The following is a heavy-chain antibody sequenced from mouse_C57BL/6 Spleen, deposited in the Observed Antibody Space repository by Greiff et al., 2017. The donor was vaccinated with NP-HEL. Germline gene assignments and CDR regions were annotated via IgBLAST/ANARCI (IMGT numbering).Heavy chain of an antibody. Sequence: DVKLLESEGGLVQPGSSMKLSCTASGFTFSDYYMAWVRQVPEKGLEWVANINYDGSSTYYLDSLKSRFIISRDNAKNILYLQMSSLKSEDTATYYCAREEVLGRRGGYAMDYWGQGTSVTVSS. CDR2: INYDGSST. D-gene: IGHD4-1*01. CDR3: AREEVLGRRGGYAMDY. V-gene: IGHV5-16*01. J-gene: IGHJ4*01. CDR1: GFTFSDYY.